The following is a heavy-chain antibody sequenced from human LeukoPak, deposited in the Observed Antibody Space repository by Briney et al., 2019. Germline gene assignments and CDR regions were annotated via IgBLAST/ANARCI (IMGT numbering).Heavy chain of an antibody. Sequence: GSSVKVSCTASGGTFSDYAITWVRHAPGQELECMGRIIPIFGTAKYAQKFQGRVTITADKSTSTAYMELSSLRSEDTAVYYCASFSGGSGSSSLYYFHYWGQGTLVTVSS. J-gene: IGHJ4*02. CDR3: ASFSGGSGSSSLYYFHY. V-gene: IGHV1-69*06. CDR1: GGTFSDYA. D-gene: IGHD3-10*01. CDR2: IIPIFGTA.